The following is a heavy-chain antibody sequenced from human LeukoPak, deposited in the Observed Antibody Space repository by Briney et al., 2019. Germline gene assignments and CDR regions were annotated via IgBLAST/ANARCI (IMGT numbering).Heavy chain of an antibody. Sequence: ASVKVSCKASGGTFSSYAISWVRQAPGQGLEWMGGIIPIFGTANYAQKFQGRVTITADESTSTAYMELSSLRSEDTAVYYCARSPVAHCSSTSCPNDYWGRGTLVTVSS. CDR1: GGTFSSYA. CDR2: IIPIFGTA. V-gene: IGHV1-69*13. D-gene: IGHD2-2*01. J-gene: IGHJ4*02. CDR3: ARSPVAHCSSTSCPNDY.